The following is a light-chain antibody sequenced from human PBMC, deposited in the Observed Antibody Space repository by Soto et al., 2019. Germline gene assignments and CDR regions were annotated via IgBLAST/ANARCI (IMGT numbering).Light chain of an antibody. CDR1: HDISTF. Sequence: DIQLTQSPSLLSASIGDRVTITCRASHDISTFLAWYQQKPGKAPKVLIYGASNLQSGVPQRFSGSGSGTEFTLTISRLQPDDFATYYCQKYNSYSLWTFGQGTKVDIK. J-gene: IGKJ1*01. CDR2: GAS. CDR3: QKYNSYSLWT. V-gene: IGKV1-9*01.